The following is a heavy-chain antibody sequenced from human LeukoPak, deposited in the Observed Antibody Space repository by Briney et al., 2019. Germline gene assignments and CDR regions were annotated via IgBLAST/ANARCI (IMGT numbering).Heavy chain of an antibody. CDR2: IYTSGST. CDR3: ARGGSKEFGDGMDV. J-gene: IGHJ6*02. Sequence: SETLSLTCTVSGGSISSYYWSWIRQPAGKGLEWIGCIYTSGSTNYNPSLKSRVTMSVDTSKNQFSLKLSSVTAADTAVYYCARGGSKEFGDGMDVWGQGTTVTVSS. V-gene: IGHV4-4*07. CDR1: GGSISSYY. D-gene: IGHD3-10*01.